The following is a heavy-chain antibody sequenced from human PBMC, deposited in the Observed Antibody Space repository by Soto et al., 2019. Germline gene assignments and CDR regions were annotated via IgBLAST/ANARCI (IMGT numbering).Heavy chain of an antibody. J-gene: IGHJ4*02. CDR3: ARGYGRNFDY. V-gene: IGHV4-39*01. Sequence: PSETLSLTCTVSGGSISSNSYYWGWIRQPPGKGLEWIGGVYYGGNANYNPSLKSRVTISVDTSKTQFSLKLSSVTAADTAVYYCARGYGRNFDYWGQGTLVTVSS. CDR2: VYYGGNA. CDR1: GGSISSNSYY. D-gene: IGHD5-18*01.